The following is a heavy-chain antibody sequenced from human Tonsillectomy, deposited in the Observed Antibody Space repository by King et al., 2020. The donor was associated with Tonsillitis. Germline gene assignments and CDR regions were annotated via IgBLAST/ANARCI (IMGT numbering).Heavy chain of an antibody. V-gene: IGHV1-18*04. CDR3: ARDPTSPTYYSSYYPGWFDP. Sequence: QLVQSGAEVKKPGASVQVSCEASGYTFNTYGISWVRQAPGQGLEWMGWISGYDGDTNYAQKFQGRVTMTTDTTTSTAHMELRSLRSDDTAVYYCARDPTSPTYYSSYYPGWFDPWGQGTLVTVSS. CDR1: GYTFNTYG. D-gene: IGHD4-11*01. CDR2: ISGYDGDT. J-gene: IGHJ5*02.